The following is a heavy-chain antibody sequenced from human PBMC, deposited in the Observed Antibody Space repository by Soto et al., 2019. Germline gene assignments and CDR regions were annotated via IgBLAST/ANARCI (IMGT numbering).Heavy chain of an antibody. CDR3: ARGKGTHKY. J-gene: IGHJ4*02. CDR1: GVTLSGYY. V-gene: IGHV4-59*01. CDR2: IYFNGTT. D-gene: IGHD3-10*01. Sequence: SESLCLTCTVSGVTLSGYYWSWIRQTPGKTLEWIGCIYFNGTTNYNPSLKSRVTISLDMSKNQFSLKLRSVTATDTAVYHCARGKGTHKYWGRGTLLTVSS.